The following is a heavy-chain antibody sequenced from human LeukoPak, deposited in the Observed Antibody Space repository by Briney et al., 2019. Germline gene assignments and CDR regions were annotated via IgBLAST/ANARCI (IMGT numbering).Heavy chain of an antibody. CDR1: GFTFSDHY. J-gene: IGHJ4*02. V-gene: IGHV3-11*06. CDR2: ISSSSYI. CDR3: ARDIGMVRGVIITNHFDY. D-gene: IGHD3-10*01. Sequence: GGSLRLSCAASGFTFSDHYMSWIRQAPGKGLEWVSYISSSSYIVYADSVKGRFTISRDNAKSSLYLQMNSLRAEDTAVYYCARDIGMVRGVIITNHFDYWGQGTPVTVSS.